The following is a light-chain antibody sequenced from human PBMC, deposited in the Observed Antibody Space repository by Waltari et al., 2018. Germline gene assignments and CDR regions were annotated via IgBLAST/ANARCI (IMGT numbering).Light chain of an antibody. CDR2: EDN. CDR3: CSYAYSWTWV. Sequence: QSALTQPASVSGSPGQSITISRTGSRSDVGRYDLVSWYQQHPEKAPQVIIFEDNKRPSGVSDRFSGSKSGNTASLTISGLRAEDEADYYCCSYAYSWTWVFGGGTKLTVL. V-gene: IGLV2-23*01. CDR1: RSDVGRYDL. J-gene: IGLJ3*02.